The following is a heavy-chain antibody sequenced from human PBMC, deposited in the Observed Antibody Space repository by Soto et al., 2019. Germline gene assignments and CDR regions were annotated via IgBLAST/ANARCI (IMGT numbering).Heavy chain of an antibody. Sequence: EVQLVESGGGLVQTGGSLRLSCAASGFTVSSNYMSWVRQAPGKELEWVSVIYIGGGTDHADSVKDRFSISRDNSKNKLYNQMNSLRAEDAAVYYCAREGREGGRYFDWWGQGTLVTVSS. D-gene: IGHD3-16*01. CDR3: AREGREGGRYFDW. CDR2: IYIGGGT. V-gene: IGHV3-66*01. CDR1: GFTVSSNY. J-gene: IGHJ4*02.